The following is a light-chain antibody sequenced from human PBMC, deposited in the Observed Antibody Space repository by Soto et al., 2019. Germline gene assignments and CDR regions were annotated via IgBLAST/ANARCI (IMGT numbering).Light chain of an antibody. CDR3: QQYYSYPPT. J-gene: IGKJ5*01. CDR2: AAS. Sequence: AIRMTQSPSSLSASTGDRVTITFRASQGISSYLAWYQQKPGKAPKLLIYAASTLQSGVPSRFSGSGSGTDFTLTISCLQSEDFATYYCQQYYSYPPTFGQGTRLEIK. CDR1: QGISSY. V-gene: IGKV1-8*01.